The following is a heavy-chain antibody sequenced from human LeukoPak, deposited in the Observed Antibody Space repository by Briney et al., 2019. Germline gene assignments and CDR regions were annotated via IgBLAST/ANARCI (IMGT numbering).Heavy chain of an antibody. CDR2: IYPGDSDT. CDR3: ARWGGRYYDSSGYYNFDY. Sequence: GESLRISCKGSGYSVTSYWIGWVRQMPGKGLEWMGIIYPGDSDTRYSPSFQGQVTISADKSISTAYLQWSSLKASDTAMYYCARWGGRYYDSSGYYNFDYWGQGTLVTVSS. V-gene: IGHV5-51*01. D-gene: IGHD3-22*01. J-gene: IGHJ4*02. CDR1: GYSVTSYW.